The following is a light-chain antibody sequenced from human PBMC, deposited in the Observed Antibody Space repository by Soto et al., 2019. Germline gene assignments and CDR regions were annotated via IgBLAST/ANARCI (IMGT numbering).Light chain of an antibody. J-gene: IGLJ1*01. CDR3: CSYAGSYTYV. Sequence: QSVLTQPASVSGSPGRSITISCTGTSSNVGSYNLVSWYQQHPGKAPKLMIYEVSKRPSGVSNRFSGSKSGNTASLTISGLQAEDEADYHCCSYAGSYTYVFGPGTKATVL. CDR2: EVS. V-gene: IGLV2-23*02. CDR1: SSNVGSYNL.